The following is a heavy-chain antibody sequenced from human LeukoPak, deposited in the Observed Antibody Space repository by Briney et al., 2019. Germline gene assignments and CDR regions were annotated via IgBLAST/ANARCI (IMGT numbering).Heavy chain of an antibody. J-gene: IGHJ6*02. V-gene: IGHV4-4*02. CDR1: GGSISSSNW. CDR3: ASSTAFYYYGMDV. D-gene: IGHD2-2*01. Sequence: SETLSLTCAVSGGSISSSNWWSWVRQPPGKGLEWIGEIYHSGSTNYNPSLKSRVTISVDKSKNQFSLKLSSVTAADTAVYYCASSTAFYYYGMDVWGQGTTVTVSS. CDR2: IYHSGST.